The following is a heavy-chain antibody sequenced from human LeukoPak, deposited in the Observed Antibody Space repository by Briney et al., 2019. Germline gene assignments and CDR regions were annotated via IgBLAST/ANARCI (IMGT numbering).Heavy chain of an antibody. CDR3: ASKGSYGGIQRAAFDI. CDR1: GYTFTSYY. Sequence: ASVKVSCKASGYTFTSYYMHWVRQAPGQGLEWMGIINPSGDSTSYAQKFQGRVTMTRDTSTSAVYMELSSLRSEDTAVYYCASKGSYGGIQRAAFDIWGQGTMVTVSS. D-gene: IGHD4-23*01. V-gene: IGHV1-46*01. J-gene: IGHJ3*02. CDR2: INPSGDST.